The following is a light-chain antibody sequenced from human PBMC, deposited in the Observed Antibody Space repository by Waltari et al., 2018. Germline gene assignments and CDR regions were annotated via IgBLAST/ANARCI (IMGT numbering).Light chain of an antibody. CDR3: QQSYSPPFT. CDR2: DAS. V-gene: IGKV1-39*01. CDR1: RGIDSY. J-gene: IGKJ5*01. Sequence: EIQMTQSPSSLSTSVGDRVTITCRASRGIDSYLNWYQQLPGRAPKLLIYDASTLQREVPTRFSGGGIGTDFTLTINNLQPEDFATYFCQQSYSPPFTFGQGTRLEI.